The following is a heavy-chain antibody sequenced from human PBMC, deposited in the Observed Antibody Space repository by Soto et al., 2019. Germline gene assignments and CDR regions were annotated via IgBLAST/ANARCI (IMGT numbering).Heavy chain of an antibody. CDR1: GYAFTTYG. CDR3: ARGRYGEY. J-gene: IGHJ4*02. V-gene: IGHV1-18*01. CDR2: ISAHNGNT. Sequence: QVHLVQSGAEVKKPGASVKVSCQGSGYAFTTYGITWVRQAPRQGLEWMGWISAHNGNTNYAQKLQGRVTVTRDTSTSTAYMELRGLRYDDTAVYYCARGRYGEYWGQGALVTVSS. D-gene: IGHD3-10*01.